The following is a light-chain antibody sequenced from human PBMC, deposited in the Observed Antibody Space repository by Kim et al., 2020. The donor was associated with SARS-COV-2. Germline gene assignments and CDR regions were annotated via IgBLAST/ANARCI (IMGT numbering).Light chain of an antibody. V-gene: IGLV1-51*01. J-gene: IGLJ3*02. CDR2: DNV. CDR3: AIRDISLSPGGV. Sequence: QSVLTQPPSVSAAPGQKVTISCSGSTSIIGDNYVSWYQRLPGTAPKLLIYDNVKRPSGIPDRFSGSKSGTSATLVISGLQTGDEADYYCAIRDISLSPGGVFGGGTQLTVL. CDR1: TSIIGDNY.